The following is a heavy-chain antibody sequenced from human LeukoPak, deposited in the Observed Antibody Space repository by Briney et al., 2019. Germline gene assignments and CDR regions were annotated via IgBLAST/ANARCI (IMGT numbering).Heavy chain of an antibody. D-gene: IGHD6-13*01. V-gene: IGHV1-69*06. CDR1: GGTFSSYA. CDR3: ATEGTAAAGTIDY. J-gene: IGHJ4*02. Sequence: GASVKVSCKASGGTFSSYAISWVRQAPGQGLEWMGGIIPIFGTANYAQKFQGRVTMTEDTSTDTAYMELSSLRSEDTAVYYCATEGTAAAGTIDYWGQGTLVTVSS. CDR2: IIPIFGTA.